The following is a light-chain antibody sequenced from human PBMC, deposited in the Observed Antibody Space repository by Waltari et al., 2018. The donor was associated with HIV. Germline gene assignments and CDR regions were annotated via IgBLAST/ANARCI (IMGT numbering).Light chain of an antibody. V-gene: IGLV2-14*01. Sequence: QSALTQPASVSGSPGQSITISCTGTSSDVGGYNYVSWYQQHPGKAPKRMIYEVSNRPSGVSNRCSGSKSGNTASLTISGLQAEDEADYYCSSYTSSSTLYVFGTGTKVTVL. CDR3: SSYTSSSTLYV. J-gene: IGLJ1*01. CDR1: SSDVGGYNY. CDR2: EVS.